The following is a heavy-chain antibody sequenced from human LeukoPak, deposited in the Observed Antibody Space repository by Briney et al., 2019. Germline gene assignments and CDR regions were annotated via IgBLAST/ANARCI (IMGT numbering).Heavy chain of an antibody. J-gene: IGHJ5*02. D-gene: IGHD2-2*01. CDR1: GYTFTGYY. CDR2: INPNSGGT. V-gene: IGHV1-2*02. Sequence: ASVKVSCKASGYTFTGYYTHWVRQAPGQGLEWMGWINPNSGGTNYAQKFQGRVTMTRDTSISTAYMELSRLRSDDTAVYYCARDLEVVVPAAFRFDPWGQGTLVTVSS. CDR3: ARDLEVVVPAAFRFDP.